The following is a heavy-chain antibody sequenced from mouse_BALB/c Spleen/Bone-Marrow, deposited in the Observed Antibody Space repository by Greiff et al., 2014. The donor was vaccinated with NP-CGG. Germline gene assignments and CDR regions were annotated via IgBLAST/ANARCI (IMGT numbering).Heavy chain of an antibody. V-gene: IGHV1S56*01. CDR3: ARDSMDY. CDR2: IFPGNVNT. J-gene: IGHJ4*01. CDR1: GYTFTSYY. Sequence: QVHVKQSGPELVKPGASVRISCKASGYTFTSYYIHWVKQRPGQGLEWIGWIFPGNVNTKYNEKFKGKATLTADKSSSTAYMQLSSVTSEDSAVYFCARDSMDYWGQGTSVTVSS.